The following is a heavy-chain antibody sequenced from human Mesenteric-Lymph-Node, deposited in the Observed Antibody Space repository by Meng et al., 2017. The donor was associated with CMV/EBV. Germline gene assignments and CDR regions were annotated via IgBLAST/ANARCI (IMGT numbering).Heavy chain of an antibody. CDR3: ARYTSTRPLDY. Sequence: GESLKISCAASGFTFSSYAMSWVRQAPGKGLDWVSTISGSGVTTYYADSVKGRFTISRDDANNSVYLQMDSLRADDTAVYYCARYTSTRPLDYWGPGTPVTVSS. D-gene: IGHD6-6*01. CDR2: ISGSGVTT. CDR1: GFTFSSYA. J-gene: IGHJ4*02. V-gene: IGHV3-23*01.